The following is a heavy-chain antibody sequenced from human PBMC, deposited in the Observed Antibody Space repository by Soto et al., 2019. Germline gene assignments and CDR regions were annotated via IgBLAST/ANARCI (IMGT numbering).Heavy chain of an antibody. V-gene: IGHV4-30-4*01. J-gene: IGHJ4*02. CDR1: GGSISSGDYY. CDR3: AREPRSTMVRGPGRFDY. D-gene: IGHD3-10*01. Sequence: QVQLQESGPGLVKPSQTLSLTCTVSGGSISSGDYYWSWIRQPPGKGLEWIGYIYYSGSTYYNPSLKSRVTISVDTSKNQFSLKLSSVTAADTAVYYCAREPRSTMVRGPGRFDYWGQGTLVTVSS. CDR2: IYYSGST.